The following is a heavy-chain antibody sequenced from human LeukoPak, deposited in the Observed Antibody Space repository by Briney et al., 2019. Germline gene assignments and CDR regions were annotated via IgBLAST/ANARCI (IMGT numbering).Heavy chain of an antibody. V-gene: IGHV3-23*01. J-gene: IGHJ5*02. D-gene: IGHD6-19*01. CDR3: AKSSTLWGQWLGEDNWSDP. CDR2: ISGSGGST. CDR1: GFTFSSYA. Sequence: GGSLRLSCAASGFTFSSYAMSWVRQAPGKGLEWVSAISGSGGSTYYADSVKGRFTISRDNSKNTLYLQMNSLRAEDTAVYYCAKSSTLWGQWLGEDNWSDPWGQGTLVTVSS.